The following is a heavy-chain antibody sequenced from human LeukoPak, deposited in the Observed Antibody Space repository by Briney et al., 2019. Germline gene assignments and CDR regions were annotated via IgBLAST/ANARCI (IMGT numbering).Heavy chain of an antibody. CDR1: GFTFSSYA. J-gene: IGHJ6*02. V-gene: IGHV3-23*01. CDR2: ISGSGGST. CDR3: ARGPRAPYYGMDV. Sequence: GGSLRLSCAASGFTFSSYAMSWVRQAPGKGLEWVSAISGSGGSTYYADPVKGRFSISRDNSKNTLYLQMNSLRAEDTALYYCARGPRAPYYGMDVWGQGTTVTVSS.